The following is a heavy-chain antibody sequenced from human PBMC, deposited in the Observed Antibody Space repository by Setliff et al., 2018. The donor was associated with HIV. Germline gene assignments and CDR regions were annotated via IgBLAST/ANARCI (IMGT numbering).Heavy chain of an antibody. CDR3: ARVLFRTNAVYGVVSNWFDP. V-gene: IGHV3-7*03. CDR2: ISPDGNRK. D-gene: IGHD2-8*01. J-gene: IGHJ5*02. CDR1: GFTFSDHY. Sequence: GGSLRLSCAASGFTFSDHYRDWVRQAQGKRLECEASISPDGNRKHCVGSVKGRFAASRDNAKSSLYLQMNSLRAEDTAVYYCARVLFRTNAVYGVVSNWFDPWGQGALVTVSS.